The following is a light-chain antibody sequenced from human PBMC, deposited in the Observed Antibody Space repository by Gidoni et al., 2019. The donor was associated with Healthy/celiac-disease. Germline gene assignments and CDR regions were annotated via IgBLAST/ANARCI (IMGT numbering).Light chain of an antibody. J-gene: IGKJ4*01. V-gene: IGKV1-33*01. CDR1: QVISNS. Sequence: DIQMTQSPSSLSASVGDRVNITCQASQVISNSLNWYQQKPGKAPKLLIYDACNLETGFPSRFSGSGSGIDFTSTSSILQPEDIATYYCQQYDNLLTFGGGTKVEIK. CDR3: QQYDNLLT. CDR2: DAC.